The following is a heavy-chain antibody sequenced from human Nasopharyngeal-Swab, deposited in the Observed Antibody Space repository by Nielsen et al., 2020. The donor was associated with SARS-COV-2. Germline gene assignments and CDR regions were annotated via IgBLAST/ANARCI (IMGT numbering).Heavy chain of an antibody. D-gene: IGHD3-3*01. Sequence: PGKGLEWIGSIYYSGSTNYNPSLKSRVTISVDTSKNQFSLKLSSVTAADTAVYYCARHTTIFGVVIRPFDYWGQGTLVTVSS. V-gene: IGHV4-39*01. CDR3: ARHTTIFGVVIRPFDY. CDR2: IYYSGST. J-gene: IGHJ4*02.